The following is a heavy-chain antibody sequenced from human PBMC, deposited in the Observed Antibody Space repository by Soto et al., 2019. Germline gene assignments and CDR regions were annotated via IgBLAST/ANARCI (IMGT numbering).Heavy chain of an antibody. CDR2: ISYDGSNK. Sequence: GGSLRLSCAASGFTFSSYAMHWVRQAPGKGLEWVAVISYDGSNKNHADTVKGRFTISRDNSKNTLYLQMNSLRAEDTAVYYFARGYDFWSGYYYPYGMDVWGQGTKVTVPS. J-gene: IGHJ6*02. CDR3: ARGYDFWSGYYYPYGMDV. CDR1: GFTFSSYA. V-gene: IGHV3-30-3*01. D-gene: IGHD3-3*01.